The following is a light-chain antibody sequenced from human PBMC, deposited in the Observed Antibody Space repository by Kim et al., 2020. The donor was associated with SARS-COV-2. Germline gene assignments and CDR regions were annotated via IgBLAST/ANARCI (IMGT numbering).Light chain of an antibody. CDR2: QDT. CDR3: QAWDGSTVV. J-gene: IGLJ2*01. CDR1: KLGDKY. V-gene: IGLV3-1*01. Sequence: VSPGQTASLPCSGDKLGDKYASWYQQKPGQSPVLVIYQDTKRPSGIPERFSGSNSGNTATLTISGTQAMDEADFYCQAWDGSTVVFGGGTQLTVL.